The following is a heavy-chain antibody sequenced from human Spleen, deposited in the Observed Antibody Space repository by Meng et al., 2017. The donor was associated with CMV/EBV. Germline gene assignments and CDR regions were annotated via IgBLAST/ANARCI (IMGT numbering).Heavy chain of an antibody. Sequence: ASVKVSCKPSGFNFNRYYIHWVRQAPGQGLEWMGWINPNSGGTNYAQKFQGRVSMTRDTSISTAYMALSRLKSDDTAVYYCARGACSSTSCYKVDIWGQGTMVTVSS. CDR3: ARGACSSTSCYKVDI. CDR1: GFNFNRYY. J-gene: IGHJ3*02. D-gene: IGHD2-2*01. V-gene: IGHV1-2*02. CDR2: INPNSGGT.